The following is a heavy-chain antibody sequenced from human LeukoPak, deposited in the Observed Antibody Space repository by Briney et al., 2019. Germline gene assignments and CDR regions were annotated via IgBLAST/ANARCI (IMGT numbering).Heavy chain of an antibody. J-gene: IGHJ4*02. V-gene: IGHV3-30*02. CDR2: IRFDGSNK. Sequence: PGGSLRLSCAASGFTFSDFGMHWVRQAPGKGLEWVAFIRFDGSNKYYADSVKGRFTISRDNSKKMLHLQMNSLRADDTAVYYCTRDNGGYWGQGTLVTVSS. CDR1: GFTFSDFG. CDR3: TRDNGGY.